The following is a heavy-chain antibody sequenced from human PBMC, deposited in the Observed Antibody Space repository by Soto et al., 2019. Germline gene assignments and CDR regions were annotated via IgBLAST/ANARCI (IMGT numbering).Heavy chain of an antibody. V-gene: IGHV1-46*01. Sequence: GASVKVSCKASGYTFTSYYMHWVRQAPGQGLEWMGIINPSGGSTSYAQKFQGRVTMTRDTSTSTVYMELSSLRSEDTAVYYCARDTGALLGFGELFGPFDYWGQGTLVTVSS. CDR3: ARDTGALLGFGELFGPFDY. CDR1: GYTFTSYY. CDR2: INPSGGST. D-gene: IGHD3-10*01. J-gene: IGHJ4*02.